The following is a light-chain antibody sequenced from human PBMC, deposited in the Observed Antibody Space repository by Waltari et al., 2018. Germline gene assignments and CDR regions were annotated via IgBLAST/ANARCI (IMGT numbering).Light chain of an antibody. J-gene: IGLJ1*01. CDR1: KLGDKF. V-gene: IGLV3-1*01. CDR2: QDY. CDR3: QAWDTSTALYV. Sequence: SYDLTQPPSVSVSPGQTATITCSGHKLGDKFACWYQQKPGQSPVLVLYQDYKRPSGIPGRFSGSNSGNTATLTISGTQPMDEADYYCQAWDTSTALYVFGPGTKVTVL.